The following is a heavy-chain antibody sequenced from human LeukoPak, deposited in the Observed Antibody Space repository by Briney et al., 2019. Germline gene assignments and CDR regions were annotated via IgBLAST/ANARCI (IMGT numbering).Heavy chain of an antibody. D-gene: IGHD5-18*01. CDR2: INHSGST. Sequence: PSETLSLTCAVYGGSFSGYYWSWIRQPPGKGLEWIGEINHSGSTNYNPSLKSRVTISVDTSKNQFSLKLSSVTAADTAVYYCARRRWGYSYGYSWFDPWGQGTLVTVSS. CDR3: ARRRWGYSYGYSWFDP. CDR1: GGSFSGYY. V-gene: IGHV4-34*01. J-gene: IGHJ5*02.